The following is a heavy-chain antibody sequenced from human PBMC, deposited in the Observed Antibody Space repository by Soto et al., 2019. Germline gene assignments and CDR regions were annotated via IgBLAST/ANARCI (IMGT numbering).Heavy chain of an antibody. V-gene: IGHV5-10-1*01. CDR1: GYSFTSYW. CDR3: ARQVWFEETNYYYYGMDV. CDR2: IDPSDSYT. Sequence: GESLKISCKGSGYSFTSYWISWVRQMPGKGLEWMGRIDPSDSYTNYSPSFQGHVTISADKSISTAYLQWSSLKASDTAMYYCARQVWFEETNYYYYGMDVWGQGTTVTVSS. J-gene: IGHJ6*02. D-gene: IGHD3-10*01.